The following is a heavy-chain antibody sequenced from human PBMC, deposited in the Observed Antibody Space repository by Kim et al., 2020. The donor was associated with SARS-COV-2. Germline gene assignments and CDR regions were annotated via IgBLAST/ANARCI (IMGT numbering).Heavy chain of an antibody. CDR1: GASISSGYY. CDR2: IYYSGTT. CDR3: ARRYSGYYFDN. D-gene: IGHD2-21*01. Sequence: SETLSLTCTVSGASISSGYYWGWIRQPPGKGLEWIGNIYYSGTTSYIPSLNSRVTMSVDTSKSQFTLRLSSVTAADTAVYYCARRYSGYYFDNWGQGTLV. V-gene: IGHV4-39*01. J-gene: IGHJ4*02.